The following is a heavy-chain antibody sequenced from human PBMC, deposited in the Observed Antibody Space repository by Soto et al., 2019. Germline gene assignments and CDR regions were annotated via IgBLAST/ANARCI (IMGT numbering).Heavy chain of an antibody. Sequence: SETLSLTCTVSGGSISSYYWSWIRQPAGKGLEWIGRIYTSGSTNYNPSLKSRVTMSVDTSKNQFSLKLSSVTAADTAVYYCARDLYYGSGSYYNYFDYWGQGTLVTVSS. CDR2: IYTSGST. CDR3: ARDLYYGSGSYYNYFDY. D-gene: IGHD3-10*01. V-gene: IGHV4-4*07. J-gene: IGHJ4*02. CDR1: GGSISSYY.